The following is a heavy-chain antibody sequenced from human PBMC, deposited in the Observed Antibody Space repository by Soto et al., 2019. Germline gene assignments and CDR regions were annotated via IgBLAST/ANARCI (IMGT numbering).Heavy chain of an antibody. CDR3: ARGMVGSSFHFDY. Sequence: PSETLSLTCAVYGGSFSGYYWSWVRQPPGKGLEWIGEINHSGSTNYNPSLKSRVTISVDTSKNQFSLKLSSVTAADTAVYYCARGMVGSSFHFDYWGQGTLVTV. J-gene: IGHJ4*02. CDR2: INHSGST. V-gene: IGHV4-34*01. D-gene: IGHD6-6*01. CDR1: GGSFSGYY.